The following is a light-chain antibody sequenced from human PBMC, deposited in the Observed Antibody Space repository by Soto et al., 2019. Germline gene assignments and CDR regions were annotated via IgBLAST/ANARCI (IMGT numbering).Light chain of an antibody. CDR3: QQDGSSPS. CDR2: GAS. CDR1: QSVSSSY. Sequence: EIVLTQSPGTLSLSPGERATLSCRASQSVSSSYLAWYRQRPGQAPRLLIYGASIRATGIPDRFSGSGSGTDFTLTISRLEPEDFAVYYCQQDGSSPSFGPGTKVDIK. V-gene: IGKV3-20*01. J-gene: IGKJ3*01.